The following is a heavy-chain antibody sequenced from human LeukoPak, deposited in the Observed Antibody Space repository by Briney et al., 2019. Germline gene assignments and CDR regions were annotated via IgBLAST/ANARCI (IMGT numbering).Heavy chain of an antibody. D-gene: IGHD2-2*01. Sequence: PGGSLRLSCAASGFTFSSYAMSWVRQAPGKGLEWVSAISGSGGSTYYADSVKGRFTISRDNSKNTLYLQMNSLRAEDTAVYYCAKVYVDCSSTSCYEEWIDYWGQGTLVTVSS. CDR1: GFTFSSYA. J-gene: IGHJ4*02. CDR3: AKVYVDCSSTSCYEEWIDY. CDR2: ISGSGGST. V-gene: IGHV3-23*01.